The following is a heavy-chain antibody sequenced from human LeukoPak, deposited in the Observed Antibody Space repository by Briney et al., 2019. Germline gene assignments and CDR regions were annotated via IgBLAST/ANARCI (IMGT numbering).Heavy chain of an antibody. V-gene: IGHV3-23*01. CDR2: ISGSGGST. J-gene: IGHJ4*02. CDR1: GFTFSSYA. Sequence: GGSLRLSXAASGFTFSSYAMSWVRQAPGKGLEWVSAISGSGGSTYYADSVKGRFTISRDNAKNTLYLQMNSLRAEDTAAFYCGRGRPRGYSGYVIDYWGQGTPITVSS. CDR3: GRGRPRGYSGYVIDY. D-gene: IGHD5-12*01.